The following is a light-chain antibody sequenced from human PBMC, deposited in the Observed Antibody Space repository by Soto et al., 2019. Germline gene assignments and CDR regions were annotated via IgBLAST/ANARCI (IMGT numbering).Light chain of an antibody. CDR1: SSNIGTPYD. Sequence: QAVVTQPPSLSGAPGQRVTLSCTGSSSNIGTPYDVHWYQQLPGKAPTLLIYGDSSRPSGVSDRFSGSKSGTSASLAITGLRAEDEADYYCQSYDSNLRGVVFGGGTKLTVL. CDR2: GDS. V-gene: IGLV1-40*01. J-gene: IGLJ2*01. CDR3: QSYDSNLRGVV.